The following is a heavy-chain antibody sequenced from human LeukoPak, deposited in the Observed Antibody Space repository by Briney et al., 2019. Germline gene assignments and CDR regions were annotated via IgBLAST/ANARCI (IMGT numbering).Heavy chain of an antibody. V-gene: IGHV3-33*01. J-gene: IGHJ4*02. CDR1: GFTFSSYG. Sequence: GGSLRLSCAASGFTFSSYGMHWVRQAPGKGLEWVAVMWYDGSNKYYADSVKGRFTISRDNSKNTLYLQMNSLRAEDTAVYYCARRANFDYWGQGTLVTASS. CDR2: MWYDGSNK. CDR3: ARRANFDY.